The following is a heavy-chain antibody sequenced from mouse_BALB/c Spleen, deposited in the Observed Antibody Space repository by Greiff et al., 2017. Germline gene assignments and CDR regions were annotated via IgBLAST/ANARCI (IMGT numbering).Heavy chain of an antibody. CDR2: INPGSGGT. Sequence: LVESGAELVRPGTSVKVSCKASGYAFTNYLIEWVKQRPGQGLEWIGVINPGSGGTNYNEKFKGKATLTADKSSSTAYMQLSSLTSDDSAVYFCARFGSSYDYFDYWGQGTTLTVSS. J-gene: IGHJ2*01. V-gene: IGHV1-54*01. CDR1: GYAFTNYL. D-gene: IGHD1-1*01. CDR3: ARFGSSYDYFDY.